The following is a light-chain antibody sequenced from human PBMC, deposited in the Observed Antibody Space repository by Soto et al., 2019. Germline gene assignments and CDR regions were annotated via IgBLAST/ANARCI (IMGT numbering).Light chain of an antibody. Sequence: QSVLTQPDSVSGALGQSITISCIGTTSDVGRYNYVSWYQQHPGKAPILMIYEVTKQGSGDSSHVYGSRFGDTASLNISRPEVEEVCEYYCGSYSGSITYVLGTDTKVTV. CDR2: EVT. V-gene: IGLV2-14*01. CDR1: TSDVGRYNY. J-gene: IGLJ1*01. CDR3: GSYSGSITYV.